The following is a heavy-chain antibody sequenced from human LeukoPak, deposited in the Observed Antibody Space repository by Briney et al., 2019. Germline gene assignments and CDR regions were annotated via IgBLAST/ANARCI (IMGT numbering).Heavy chain of an antibody. Sequence: GESLKISCKGSGYSFTTYWIGWVRQMPGKGLEWMGIIYPGDSDTRYSPSFQGQVTISADKSITTAYLQWSSLKASDTAMYYCARTYCGGDCSYSYFDYWGQGNLVTVSS. CDR2: IYPGDSDT. CDR1: GYSFTTYW. CDR3: ARTYCGGDCSYSYFDY. D-gene: IGHD2-21*02. V-gene: IGHV5-51*01. J-gene: IGHJ4*02.